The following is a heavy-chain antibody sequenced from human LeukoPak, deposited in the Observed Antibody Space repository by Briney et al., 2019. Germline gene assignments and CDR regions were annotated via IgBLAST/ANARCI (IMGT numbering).Heavy chain of an antibody. CDR1: GFTFSSYG. CDR2: IRHDGSNK. D-gene: IGHD5-18*01. Sequence: GGSLRLSCAASGFTFSSYGMHWVRQAPGKGLAWVAFIRHDGSNKYYADSVKGRFTISRDNSKNTLYLQMNSLRAEDTAVYYCARVDPAMRNRMDVWGKGTTVTVSS. J-gene: IGHJ6*04. V-gene: IGHV3-30*02. CDR3: ARVDPAMRNRMDV.